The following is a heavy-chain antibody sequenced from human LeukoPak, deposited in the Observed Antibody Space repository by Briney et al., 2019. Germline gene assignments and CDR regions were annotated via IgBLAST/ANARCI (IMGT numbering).Heavy chain of an antibody. CDR2: IYISGST. V-gene: IGHV4-4*07. J-gene: IGHJ5*02. CDR3: AREYDFWTGPDSSKGWLDP. Sequence: SETLSLTCSVSGVSINDHYWTWIRQPAGRGLEWIGHIYISGSTDYNPSLKSRVTMSIDMSKNQFSLRLNSMTAADTAVYYCAREYDFWTGPDSSKGWLDPWGQGTLVTVSS. CDR1: GVSINDHY. D-gene: IGHD3/OR15-3a*01.